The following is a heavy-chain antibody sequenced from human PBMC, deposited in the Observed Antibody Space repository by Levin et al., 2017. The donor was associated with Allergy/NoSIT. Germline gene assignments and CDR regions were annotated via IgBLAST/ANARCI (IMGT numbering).Heavy chain of an antibody. CDR1: GGSISSGGYY. Sequence: SETLSLTCTVSGGSISSGGYYWSWIRQHPGKGLEWIGYIYYSGSTYYNPSLKSRVTISVDTSKNQFSLKLSSVTAADTAVYYCARDRLWFGELSPNWFDPWGQGTLVTVSS. CDR3: ARDRLWFGELSPNWFDP. V-gene: IGHV4-31*03. D-gene: IGHD3-10*01. CDR2: IYYSGST. J-gene: IGHJ5*02.